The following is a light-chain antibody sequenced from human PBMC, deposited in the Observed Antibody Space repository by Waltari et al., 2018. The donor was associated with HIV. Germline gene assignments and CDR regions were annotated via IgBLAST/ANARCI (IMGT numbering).Light chain of an antibody. J-gene: IGLJ3*02. Sequence: SYELTQTPSVSVSPGQTATISCSRGALPKKYSYWYGQKPGQAPVLIINKDIERPSWSPEGSSGSRSGTGGKLTISDVQAEDEGDYYCQSTDHDGTWVFGGGTKLTV. CDR1: ALPKKY. V-gene: IGLV3-25*03. CDR2: KDI. CDR3: QSTDHDGTWV.